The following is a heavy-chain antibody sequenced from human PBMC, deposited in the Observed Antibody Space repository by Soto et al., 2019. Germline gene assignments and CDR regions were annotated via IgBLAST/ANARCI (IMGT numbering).Heavy chain of an antibody. J-gene: IGHJ3*02. CDR2: IYYSGST. CDR3: ARVEEASDAFDI. D-gene: IGHD1-1*01. CDR1: GGSISSYY. V-gene: IGHV4-59*01. Sequence: PSETLSLTCTVSGGSISSYYWSWIRQPPGKGLEWIGYIYYSGSTNYNPSLKSRVTISVDTSTKQFSLKLSSVTAADTAVYYCARVEEASDAFDIWGQGTIVTVSS.